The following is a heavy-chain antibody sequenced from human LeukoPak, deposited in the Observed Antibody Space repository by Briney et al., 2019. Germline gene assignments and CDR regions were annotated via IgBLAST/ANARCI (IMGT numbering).Heavy chain of an antibody. CDR3: ARAQYYDSSGYYYEDYFQH. CDR1: GFTFSSYS. Sequence: GGSLRLSSAASGFTFSSYSMNWVRQAPGKGLEWISYISSSTSTIYYADSVKGRFTISRDNAKNSLYLQMNSLRDEDTAVYYCARAQYYDSSGYYYEDYFQHWGQGTLVTVSS. CDR2: ISSSTSTI. J-gene: IGHJ1*01. V-gene: IGHV3-48*02. D-gene: IGHD3-22*01.